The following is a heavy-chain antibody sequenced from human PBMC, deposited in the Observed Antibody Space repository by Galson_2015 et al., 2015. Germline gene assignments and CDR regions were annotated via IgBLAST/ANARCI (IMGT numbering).Heavy chain of an antibody. D-gene: IGHD6-19*01. CDR2: ISSSSSYI. CDR3: ARTDGGYSSGWSMGGYFDY. Sequence: SLRLSCAASGFTFSSYSMNWVRQAPGKGLEWVSSISSSSSYIYYADSVKGRFTISRDNAKNSLYLQMNSLRAEDTAVYYCARTDGGYSSGWSMGGYFDYWGQGTLVTVSS. CDR1: GFTFSSYS. V-gene: IGHV3-21*01. J-gene: IGHJ4*02.